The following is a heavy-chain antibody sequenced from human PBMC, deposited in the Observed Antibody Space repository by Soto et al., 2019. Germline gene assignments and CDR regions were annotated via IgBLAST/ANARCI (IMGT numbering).Heavy chain of an antibody. CDR3: AIAGFWNLDP. J-gene: IGHJ1*01. CDR2: VYHTKAS. CDR1: EKSISKESW. Sequence: XGTLWLPCVVSEKSISKESWRNWFRQPPGQGLEWIGEVYHTKASLYNPALISRVSVSAYLFISKIVLELHSLGAADTAVYYCAIAGFWNLDPWGQGTPVTVSS. V-gene: IGHV4-4*02. D-gene: IGHD1-1*01.